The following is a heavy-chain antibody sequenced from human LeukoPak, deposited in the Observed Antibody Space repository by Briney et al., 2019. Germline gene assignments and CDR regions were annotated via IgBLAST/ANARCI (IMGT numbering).Heavy chain of an antibody. D-gene: IGHD6-19*01. Sequence: ASVKVSCKVSGYTFTDYYMHWVRQVPGQGLEWMGIINPSGASATYAQKFQGRVTMTRDTSTSTVYMEVSSLRSDDTAVYYCARDRRLAVAGVYYYYYGMDVWGQGTTVTVSS. CDR1: GYTFTDYY. CDR3: ARDRRLAVAGVYYYYYGMDV. V-gene: IGHV1-46*01. J-gene: IGHJ6*02. CDR2: INPSGASA.